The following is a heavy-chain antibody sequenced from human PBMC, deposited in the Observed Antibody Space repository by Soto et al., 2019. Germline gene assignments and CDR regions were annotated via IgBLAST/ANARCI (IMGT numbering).Heavy chain of an antibody. CDR2: IFHSGNT. J-gene: IGHJ5*02. Sequence: SETLSLTCAVSGGSISSSHWWNWVRQPPGKGLEWIGEIFHSGNTNYNPSLKSRVTISVDKSKNQFSLKLNSVTAADTAVYYCVRDNGYDSGTYLSWFDPWGQGILVTVSS. V-gene: IGHV4-4*02. CDR1: GGSISSSHW. CDR3: VRDNGYDSGTYLSWFDP. D-gene: IGHD3-10*01.